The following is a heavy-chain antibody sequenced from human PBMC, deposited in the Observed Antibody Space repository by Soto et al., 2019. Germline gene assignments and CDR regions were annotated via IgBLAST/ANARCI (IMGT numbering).Heavy chain of an antibody. V-gene: IGHV1-69*01. CDR1: EGTFNSYA. Sequence: QAQVVQSGAEVRKPGSSVKLSCKASEGTFNSYAIAWVRQAPGQGLEWMGVIIPYYNTLNYAQKFQDRVTITADDSTNTVYMELSSLRSDDTAVYFCASGASRWYPYFFDSWAQATLVTVSS. D-gene: IGHD6-13*01. J-gene: IGHJ4*02. CDR2: IIPYYNTL. CDR3: ASGASRWYPYFFDS.